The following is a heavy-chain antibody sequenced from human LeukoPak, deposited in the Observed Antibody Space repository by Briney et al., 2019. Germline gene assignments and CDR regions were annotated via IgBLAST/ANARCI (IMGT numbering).Heavy chain of an antibody. D-gene: IGHD6-19*01. Sequence: SQTLSLTCTVSGGSISSSSYYWGWIRQPPGKGLEWIGSIYYSGSTYYNPSLKSRVTISVDTSKNQFSLKLSSVTAADTAVYYCARVIAVAGLGWFDPWGQGTLVTVSS. V-gene: IGHV4-39*01. CDR1: GGSISSSSYY. CDR3: ARVIAVAGLGWFDP. CDR2: IYYSGST. J-gene: IGHJ5*02.